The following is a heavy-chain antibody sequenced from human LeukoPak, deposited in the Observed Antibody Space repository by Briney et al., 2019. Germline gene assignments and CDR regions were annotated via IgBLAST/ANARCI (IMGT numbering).Heavy chain of an antibody. CDR1: GDSITNYY. CDR3: STSGYCSSTSCSDF. J-gene: IGHJ4*02. Sequence: SETLSLTCTVSGDSITNYYWSWIRQPAGKGLEWIGRIYTSGTTNYNPSLKRLVTMSVDTSKNQFSLKLSSVTAADTAVYYCSTSGYCSSTSCSDFWGQGTLVTVSS. CDR2: IYTSGTT. D-gene: IGHD2-2*03. V-gene: IGHV4-4*07.